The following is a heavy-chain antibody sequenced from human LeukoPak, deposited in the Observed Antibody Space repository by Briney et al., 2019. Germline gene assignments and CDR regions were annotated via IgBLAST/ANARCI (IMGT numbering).Heavy chain of an antibody. CDR2: INPYNGHT. V-gene: IGHV1-18*01. Sequence: ASVKVSCKAHGYTLTTHGISWVRQAPGEGLEWMAWINPYNGHTNQSQEFQGRVTMTTDTSTNTVYIELTSLTSDDTAVYYCARDRGRTSGYDYFDYWGQGTLVTVSS. CDR3: ARDRGRTSGYDYFDY. CDR1: GYTLTTHG. D-gene: IGHD5-12*01. J-gene: IGHJ4*02.